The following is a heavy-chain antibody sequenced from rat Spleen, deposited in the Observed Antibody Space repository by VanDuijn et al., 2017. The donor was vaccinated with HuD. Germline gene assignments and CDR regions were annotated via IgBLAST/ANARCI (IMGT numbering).Heavy chain of an antibody. CDR3: TRAWGGYSRDYFDY. V-gene: IGHV2-13*01. J-gene: IGHJ2*01. CDR1: GFSLNNYG. Sequence: VQLQESGPGLVKPAQSLSLTCTVSGFSLNNYGVNWVRQPPGKGLEWMGGIWGDGSTNYNSALKSRLSISRDTSKSQVFLKMNSLQTEETAIYYCTRAWGGYSRDYFDYWGQGVMVTVSS. CDR2: IWGDGST. D-gene: IGHD1-11*01.